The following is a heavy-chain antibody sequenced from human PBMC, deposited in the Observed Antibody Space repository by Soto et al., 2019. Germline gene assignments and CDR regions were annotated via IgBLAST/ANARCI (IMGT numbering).Heavy chain of an antibody. CDR2: IYYSGST. V-gene: IGHV4-59*08. D-gene: IGHD2-15*01. J-gene: IGHJ5*02. CDR3: ALVVAATRSVGHSWFDP. CDR1: GGNISSYY. Sequence: SETLSLTCTVSGGNISSYYWSWIRQPPGKGLEWIGYIYYSGSTNYNPSLKSRVTISVDTSKNQFSLKLSSVTAADTAVYCCALVVAATRSVGHSWFDPWGQGTLVTVSS.